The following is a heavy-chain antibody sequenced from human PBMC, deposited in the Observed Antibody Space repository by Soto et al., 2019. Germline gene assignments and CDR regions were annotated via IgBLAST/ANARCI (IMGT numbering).Heavy chain of an antibody. J-gene: IGHJ6*02. CDR3: ARVAGSITIFGVASDGMDV. Sequence: SVRLSCAASGFTFSDYYMSWIRQAPGKGLEWVSYISSSGSTIYYADSVKGRFTIPRDNAKNSLYLQMNSLRAEDTAVYYCARVAGSITIFGVASDGMDVWGQGTTVTVSS. V-gene: IGHV3-11*01. D-gene: IGHD3-3*01. CDR2: ISSSGSTI. CDR1: GFTFSDYY.